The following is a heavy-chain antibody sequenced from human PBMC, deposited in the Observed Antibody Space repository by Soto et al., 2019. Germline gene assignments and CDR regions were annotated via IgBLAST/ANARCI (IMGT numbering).Heavy chain of an antibody. CDR1: GGTFSSYA. V-gene: IGHV1-69*01. Sequence: QVQLVQSGAEVEKPGSSVKVSCKASGGTFSSYAISWVRQAPGQGLEWMGGIIPIFGTANYAQKFQGRVTITADESTSTAYMELSSLRSEDTAVYYCARADCSSTSCYVGGGYYYYGMDVWGQGTTVTVSS. CDR2: IIPIFGTA. D-gene: IGHD2-2*01. CDR3: ARADCSSTSCYVGGGYYYYGMDV. J-gene: IGHJ6*02.